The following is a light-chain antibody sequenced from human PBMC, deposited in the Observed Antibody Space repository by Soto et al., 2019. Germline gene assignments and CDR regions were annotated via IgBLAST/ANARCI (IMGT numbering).Light chain of an antibody. CDR2: SAS. CDR1: QSISSY. CDR3: QQYNSCSRT. J-gene: IGKJ1*01. V-gene: IGKV3-15*01. Sequence: DIEMTQSPSTLSVSPGERATVTCRASQSISSYLACYQQKPGHAPKLLIYSASTIATGVPARFSGSGYGTEFTLTISSLQSDDFAAYYCQQYNSCSRTFGQGTKVDIK.